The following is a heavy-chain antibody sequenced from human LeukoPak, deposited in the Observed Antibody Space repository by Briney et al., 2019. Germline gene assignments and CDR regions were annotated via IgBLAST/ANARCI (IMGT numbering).Heavy chain of an antibody. D-gene: IGHD3-9*01. V-gene: IGHV1-24*01. CDR2: FDPEDGGT. CDR3: ATQKGILTEYHKAYYYFNS. Sequence: GASVKVSCKVSGYSLTEVSMHWVRQAPGKRLEWMGGFDPEDGGTIYAQKFQGRVTMTEDTSTVTAYMELISLRSEDSAVYYCATQKGILTEYHKAYYYFNSWGQGALVTVSS. CDR1: GYSLTEVS. J-gene: IGHJ4*02.